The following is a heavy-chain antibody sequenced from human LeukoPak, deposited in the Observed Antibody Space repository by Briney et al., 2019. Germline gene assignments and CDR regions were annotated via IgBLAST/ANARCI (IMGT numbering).Heavy chain of an antibody. CDR1: GFTFDDYA. D-gene: IGHD6-13*01. V-gene: IGHV3-9*01. CDR3: AKDKSRSFGIAAAGTLNY. CDR2: ISWNSGSI. Sequence: PGRSLRLSCAASGFTFDDYAMHRVRQAPGKGLEWVSGISWNSGSIGYADSVKGRFTISRDNAKNSLYLQLNSLRAEDTALYYCAKDKSRSFGIAAAGTLNYWGQGTLVTVSS. J-gene: IGHJ4*02.